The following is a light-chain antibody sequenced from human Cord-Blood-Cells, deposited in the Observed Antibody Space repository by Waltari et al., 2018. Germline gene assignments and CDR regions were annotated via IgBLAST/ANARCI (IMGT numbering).Light chain of an antibody. CDR3: SSYTSSSTVV. J-gene: IGLJ2*01. V-gene: IGLV2-14*01. CDR2: DVS. CDR1: SSDVGGYNY. Sequence: QSALTQPASVSGSPGQSITISCTGTSSDVGGYNYVSWYQQHPGKVPKLLIYDVSKRPSGVANRFPGSKSGNTAALTISGLQAEDEADYYCSSYTSSSTVVFGGGTKLTVL.